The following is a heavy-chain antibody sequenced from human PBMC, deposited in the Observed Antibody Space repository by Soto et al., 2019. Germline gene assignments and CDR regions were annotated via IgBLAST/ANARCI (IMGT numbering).Heavy chain of an antibody. D-gene: IGHD3-10*01. CDR3: APSASPYYGSGRQFGSDY. Sequence: PGGSLRLSCAASGFTFSSYAMSWVRQAPGKGLEWVSAISGSGGSTYYADSVKGRFTISRDNSKNTLYLQMNSLRAEDTAVYYWAPSASPYYGSGRQFGSDYWGQGTLVTVSS. CDR1: GFTFSSYA. V-gene: IGHV3-23*01. CDR2: ISGSGGST. J-gene: IGHJ4*02.